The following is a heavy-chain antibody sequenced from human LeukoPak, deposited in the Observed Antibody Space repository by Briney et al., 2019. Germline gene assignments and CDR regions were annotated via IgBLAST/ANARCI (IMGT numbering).Heavy chain of an antibody. J-gene: IGHJ4*02. Sequence: SETLSLTCTVSGGSISSGGYYWSWIRQHPGKGLEWIGYIYYSGSTYYNPSLKSRVTISVDTSKNQFSLKLSSVTAADTAVYYRARVIGSGSSSHYFDYWGQGTLVTVSS. CDR3: ARVIGSGSSSHYFDY. CDR2: IYYSGST. V-gene: IGHV4-31*03. D-gene: IGHD3-10*01. CDR1: GGSISSGGYY.